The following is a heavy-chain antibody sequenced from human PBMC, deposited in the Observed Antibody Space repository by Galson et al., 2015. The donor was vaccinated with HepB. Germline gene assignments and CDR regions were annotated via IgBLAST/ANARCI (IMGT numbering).Heavy chain of an antibody. CDR1: GGTFSSYA. D-gene: IGHD2-2*01. V-gene: IGHV1-69*13. CDR3: ARDVVVPAAIHWFDP. J-gene: IGHJ5*02. Sequence: SVKVSCKASGGTFSSYAISWVRQAPGQGLEWMGGIIPIFGTANYAQKFQGRVTITADESTSTAYMELSSLRSEDTAVYYCARDVVVPAAIHWFDPWGQGTLVTVSS. CDR2: IIPIFGTA.